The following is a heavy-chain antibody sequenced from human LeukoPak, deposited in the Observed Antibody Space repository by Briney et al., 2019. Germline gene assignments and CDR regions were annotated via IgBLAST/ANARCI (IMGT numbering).Heavy chain of an antibody. Sequence: GGSLRLSCVATGFTFSGYWMSWVRQAPGKGPEWVANIKQEGTEKHYVDSVEGRFIIPRDNAKSSLYLQMNSLRAEDTAVYYCARDFNRRALSGDPIGWGQGTLVIVSS. J-gene: IGHJ4*02. CDR2: IKQEGTEK. V-gene: IGHV3-7*01. D-gene: IGHD4-17*01. CDR1: GFTFSGYW. CDR3: ARDFNRRALSGDPIG.